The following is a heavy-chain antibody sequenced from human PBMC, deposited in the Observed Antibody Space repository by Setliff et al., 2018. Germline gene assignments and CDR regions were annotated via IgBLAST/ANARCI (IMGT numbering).Heavy chain of an antibody. V-gene: IGHV3-53*01. Sequence: PGGSLRLSCAASGFAVSGDYMSWVRQAPGKGLEWVGAIYSDDARTFHADSVKGRFTISRDNAKNTVYLQMNSLRVEDTAVYYCARAPGRQDYHYMELWGKGTTVTVSS. J-gene: IGHJ6*03. CDR2: IYSDDART. CDR3: ARAPGRQDYHYMEL. CDR1: GFAVSGDY. D-gene: IGHD2-15*01.